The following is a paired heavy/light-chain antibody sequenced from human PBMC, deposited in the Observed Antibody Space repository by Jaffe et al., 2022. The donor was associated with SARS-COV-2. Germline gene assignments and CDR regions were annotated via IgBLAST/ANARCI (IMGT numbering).Light chain of an antibody. CDR3: QHYGSSPET. V-gene: IGKV3-20*01. J-gene: IGKJ1*01. Sequence: EIVLTQSPGTLSLSPGERATLSCRASLGISGRYLAWYQQKPGQAPRLLIYGASSRATGIPDRFSGSGSGTDFTLTITRLEPEDFAVYYCQHYGSSPETFGQGTRVEIK. CDR2: GAS. CDR1: LGISGRY.
Heavy chain of an antibody. D-gene: IGHD3-10*01. CDR2: IYSSGST. J-gene: IGHJ5*02. V-gene: IGHV4-61*02. CDR1: GGSITSGSYY. Sequence: QVQLQESGPGLVKPSQTLSLICTVSGGSITSGSYYWSWVRQPAGKGLEWIGRIYSSGSTDYNPSLKSRVTISVDTSNNQFSLKLNSVTAADTAVYYCAKDPPGGSGTDVWFDPWGQGTLVTVSS. CDR3: AKDPPGGSGTDVWFDP.